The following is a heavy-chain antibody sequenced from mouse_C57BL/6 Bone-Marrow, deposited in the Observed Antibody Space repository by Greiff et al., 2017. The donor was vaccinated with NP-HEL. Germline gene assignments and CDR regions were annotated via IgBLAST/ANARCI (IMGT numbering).Heavy chain of an antibody. V-gene: IGHV1-81*01. CDR2: IYPRSGNT. J-gene: IGHJ2*01. CDR3: ARADYGSSFDY. CDR1: GYTFTSYG. Sequence: QVQLQQSGAELARPGASVKLSCKASGYTFTSYGISWVKQRTGQGLEWIGEIYPRSGNTYYNEKFKGKATLTADKSSSTAYMELRSLTSEDSAVYFCARADYGSSFDYWGKGTTLTAST. D-gene: IGHD1-1*01.